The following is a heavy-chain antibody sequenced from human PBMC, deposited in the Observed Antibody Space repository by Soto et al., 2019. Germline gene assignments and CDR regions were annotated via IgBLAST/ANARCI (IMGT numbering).Heavy chain of an antibody. CDR3: ARDVPYSTSGDRRFDP. J-gene: IGHJ5*02. V-gene: IGHV1-18*01. D-gene: IGHD6-6*01. CDR1: GYTFNSYG. CDR2: LNTYNGNT. Sequence: QVQLMQSGGEVKKPGASVRVSCKASGYTFNSYGISWVRQAPGQGLEWMGWLNTYNGNTNYAQKFQGRVSMTTDTSTSTAYLELRSLGSDDTAVYYCARDVPYSTSGDRRFDPWGQGTLVTVSS.